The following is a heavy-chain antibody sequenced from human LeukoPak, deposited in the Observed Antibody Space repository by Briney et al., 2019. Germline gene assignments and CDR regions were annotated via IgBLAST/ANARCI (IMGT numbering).Heavy chain of an antibody. CDR1: GFTFSSYW. J-gene: IGHJ6*02. V-gene: IGHV3-7*01. CDR2: IKQDGSEK. Sequence: GGSLRLSCAASGFTFSSYWMSWVRQAPGKGLEWVANIKQDGSEKYYVDSVKGRFTISRDNAKNSLYLQMNSLRAEDTAVYYCARVDGRYYYYYGMDVWGQGTTVTVSS. CDR3: ARVDGRYYYYYGMDV. D-gene: IGHD1-26*01.